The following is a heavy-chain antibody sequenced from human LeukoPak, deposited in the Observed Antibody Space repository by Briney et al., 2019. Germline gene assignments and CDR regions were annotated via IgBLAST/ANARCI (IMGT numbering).Heavy chain of an antibody. CDR3: ARDPSQQYYDFWSGYHYYFDY. D-gene: IGHD3-3*01. CDR2: ISAYNGNT. Sequence: GASVKVSCKASGYTFTSYGISWVRPAPGQGLEWMGWISAYNGNTNYAQKLQGRVTMTTGTSTSTAYMELRSLRSDDTAVYYCARDPSQQYYDFWSGYHYYFDYWGQGTLVTVSS. CDR1: GYTFTSYG. J-gene: IGHJ4*02. V-gene: IGHV1-18*01.